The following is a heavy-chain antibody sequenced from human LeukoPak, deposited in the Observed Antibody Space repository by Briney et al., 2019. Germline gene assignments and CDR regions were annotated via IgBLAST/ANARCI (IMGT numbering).Heavy chain of an antibody. CDR2: IWYDGSNK. CDR1: GFTFSSYG. Sequence: GGSLRLSCAASGFTFSSYGMHWVRQAPGKGLEWVAVIWYDGSNKYYADSVKGRFTISRDNSKNTLYLQMNSLRAEDTAVYYCASSLPRYSSSWYLFNYWGQGTLVTVSS. D-gene: IGHD6-13*01. V-gene: IGHV3-33*01. J-gene: IGHJ4*02. CDR3: ASSLPRYSSSWYLFNY.